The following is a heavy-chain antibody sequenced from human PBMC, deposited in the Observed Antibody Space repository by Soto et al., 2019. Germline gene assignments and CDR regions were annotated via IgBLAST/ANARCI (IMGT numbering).Heavy chain of an antibody. J-gene: IGHJ4*02. CDR1: GFTFSCYA. Sequence: GGSLRLSCSASGFTFSCYAMHWVRQAPGKGLEYVSAISSNGGSTYYAGSVKGRFTISRDNSKNMLYLQMSSLRAEDTAVYYCVKDVAKRYYDSSGSLSYYWGQGTLVTVSS. CDR3: VKDVAKRYYDSSGSLSYY. D-gene: IGHD3-22*01. V-gene: IGHV3-64D*06. CDR2: ISSNGGST.